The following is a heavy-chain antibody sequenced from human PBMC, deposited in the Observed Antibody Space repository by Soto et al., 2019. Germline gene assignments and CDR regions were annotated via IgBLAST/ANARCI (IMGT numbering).Heavy chain of an antibody. Sequence: EVQLVESGGDLVQPGGSLRLSCAASGFTFSSYDMHWVRQATGKGLEWVSAIGTAGDTYYPGSVKGRFTISRENAKNSLYLQMNSLRAGDTAVYYCARAYSSSWYGGGFDYWGQGTLVTVSS. CDR1: GFTFSSYD. V-gene: IGHV3-13*01. CDR3: ARAYSSSWYGGGFDY. J-gene: IGHJ4*02. CDR2: IGTAGDT. D-gene: IGHD6-13*01.